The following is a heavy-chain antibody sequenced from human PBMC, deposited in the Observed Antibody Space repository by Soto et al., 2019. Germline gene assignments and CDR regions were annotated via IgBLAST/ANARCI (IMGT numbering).Heavy chain of an antibody. V-gene: IGHV4-34*01. CDR1: GGSFSGYY. CDR2: INHSGST. CDR3: ARGHWKRRTMVRTPYFVYYGMDV. D-gene: IGHD3-10*01. Sequence: QVQLQQWGAGLLKPSETLSLTCAVYGGSFSGYYWSWIRQPPGKGLEWIGEINHSGSTNYNPSLKSRVPISVDTSKNQFSLKLSSVTAADTAVYYCARGHWKRRTMVRTPYFVYYGMDVWGQGTTVTVSS. J-gene: IGHJ6*02.